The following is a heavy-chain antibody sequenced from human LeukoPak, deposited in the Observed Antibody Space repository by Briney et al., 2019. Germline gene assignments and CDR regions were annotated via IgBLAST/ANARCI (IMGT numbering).Heavy chain of an antibody. CDR1: GGTFSSYA. V-gene: IGHV1-69*05. D-gene: IGHD3-22*01. Sequence: SVKVSCKASGGTFSSYAISWVRQAPGQGLEWMGRIIPIFGTANYAQKFQGRVTITTDESTSTAYMELSSLRSEDTAVYYCARARYGYYNSSGYCDYWGQGTLVTVSS. J-gene: IGHJ4*02. CDR2: IIPIFGTA. CDR3: ARARYGYYNSSGYCDY.